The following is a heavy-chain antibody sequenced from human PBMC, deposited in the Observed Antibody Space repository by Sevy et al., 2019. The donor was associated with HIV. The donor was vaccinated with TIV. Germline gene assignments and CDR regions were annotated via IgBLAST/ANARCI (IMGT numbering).Heavy chain of an antibody. D-gene: IGHD3-10*01. CDR3: ARSVYGSGTYLNDY. CDR1: GCYFTGYY. CDR2: INPNGGGT. J-gene: IGHJ4*02. Sequence: ASLKVSCKASGCYFTGYYVHWVRQAPGQGLEWMGWINPNGGGTNIGQKFHGRVTMSRDTSMTTAYMELIRLRSNDTGVYYCARSVYGSGTYLNDYWGQGTLVTVSS. V-gene: IGHV1-2*02.